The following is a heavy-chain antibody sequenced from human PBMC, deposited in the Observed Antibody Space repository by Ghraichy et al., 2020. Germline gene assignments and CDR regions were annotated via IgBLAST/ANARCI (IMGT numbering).Heavy chain of an antibody. V-gene: IGHV3-23*01. J-gene: IGHJ5*02. CDR2: ISGSGGST. CDR3: AKEEDCSGGSCNWFDP. D-gene: IGHD2-15*01. Sequence: GGSLKLSCAASGFTFSSYAMSWVRQAPGKGLEWVSAISGSGGSTYYADSVKGRFTISRDNSKNTLYLQMNSLRAEDTAVYYCAKEEDCSGGSCNWFDPWGQGTLVTVSS. CDR1: GFTFSSYA.